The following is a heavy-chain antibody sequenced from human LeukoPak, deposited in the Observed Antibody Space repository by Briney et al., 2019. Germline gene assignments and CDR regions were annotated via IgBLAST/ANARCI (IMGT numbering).Heavy chain of an antibody. CDR1: GGSISPYY. CDR2: IYYSGST. V-gene: IGHV4-59*12. D-gene: IGHD4-23*01. CDR3: ARRRRSVVKTLDY. J-gene: IGHJ4*02. Sequence: PSETLSLTCTVSGGSISPYYWSWIRQPPGKGLEWIGYIYYSGSTNYNPSLKSRVTISVDTSKNQFSLKLSSVTAADTAVYYCARRRRSVVKTLDYWGQGTLVTVSS.